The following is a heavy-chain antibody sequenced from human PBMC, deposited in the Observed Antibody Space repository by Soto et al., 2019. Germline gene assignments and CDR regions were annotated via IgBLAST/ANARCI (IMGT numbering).Heavy chain of an antibody. V-gene: IGHV1-69*01. CDR1: GGTFNSYA. D-gene: IGHD2-2*01. Sequence: QVQLVQSGAEVKKPGSSVKVSCKASGGTFNSYAVNWVRQAPGQGLEWMGGVIPLFGTPNNAQKFQGRVTITADEATNTVYMDLSSLRSEDTAVYYCVRGGGHFDSTSCFDSWGQGTLVTVSS. CDR3: VRGGGHFDSTSCFDS. J-gene: IGHJ4*02. CDR2: VIPLFGTP.